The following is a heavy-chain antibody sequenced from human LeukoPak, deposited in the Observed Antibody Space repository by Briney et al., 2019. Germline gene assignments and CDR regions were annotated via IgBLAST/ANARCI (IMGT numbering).Heavy chain of an antibody. Sequence: GDSVKVSCKASGYTFTGYYIHWVRQAPGQGLEWMGWINPNSGGTNYAQKFQGRVTMTRDTSISTAYMELSRLRSDDTAVYYCRTDRYGDYGDYIDYWGQGTLVTVSS. CDR3: RTDRYGDYGDYIDY. V-gene: IGHV1-2*02. CDR1: GYTFTGYY. D-gene: IGHD4-17*01. CDR2: INPNSGGT. J-gene: IGHJ4*02.